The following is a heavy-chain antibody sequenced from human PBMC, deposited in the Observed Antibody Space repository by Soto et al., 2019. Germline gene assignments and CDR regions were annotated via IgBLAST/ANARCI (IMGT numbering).Heavy chain of an antibody. Sequence: QVQLVQSGAEVKKPGSSVKVSCKASGGTFSSYTISWVRQAPGQGLEWMGRIIPILGIANYAQKFQGRVTINADKATSPAYMELSSLRSEDTAVYYCGMSPPPHPPSYSNLDYWGQGTRVTVSS. CDR1: GGTFSSYT. D-gene: IGHD6-13*01. CDR2: IIPILGIA. CDR3: GMSPPPHPPSYSNLDY. J-gene: IGHJ4*02. V-gene: IGHV1-69*02.